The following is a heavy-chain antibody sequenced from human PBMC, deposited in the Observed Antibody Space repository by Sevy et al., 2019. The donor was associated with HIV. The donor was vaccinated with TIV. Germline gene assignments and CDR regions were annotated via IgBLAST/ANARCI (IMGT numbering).Heavy chain of an antibody. CDR2: IKQDGSEK. D-gene: IGHD3-22*01. CDR1: GFTFSSYW. Sequence: GGSLRLSCAASGFTFSSYWMSWVRQAPGKGLEWVANIKQDGSEKYYVDSVKGRFTISRDNAKNSLYLQMNSLRAEDTAVYDCARLAARGEYYYGSSGYCDYWGQGTLVTVSS. J-gene: IGHJ4*02. V-gene: IGHV3-7*01. CDR3: ARLAARGEYYYGSSGYCDY.